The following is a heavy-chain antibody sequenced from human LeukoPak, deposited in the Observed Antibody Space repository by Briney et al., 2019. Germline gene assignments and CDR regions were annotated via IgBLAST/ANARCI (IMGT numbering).Heavy chain of an antibody. Sequence: ASVKVSCKASGYTFTGYYMHWVRQAPGQGLEWMGWINPNSGGTNYAQKLQGRVTMTTDTSTSTAYMELRSLRSDDTAVYYCARDYYYGSGSYYPNNWFDPWGQGTLVTVSS. CDR1: GYTFTGYY. CDR3: ARDYYYGSGSYYPNNWFDP. D-gene: IGHD3-10*01. J-gene: IGHJ5*02. CDR2: INPNSGGT. V-gene: IGHV1-2*02.